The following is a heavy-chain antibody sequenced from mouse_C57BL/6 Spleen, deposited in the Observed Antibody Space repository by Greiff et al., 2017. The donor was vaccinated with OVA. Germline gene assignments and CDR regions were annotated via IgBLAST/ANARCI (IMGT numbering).Heavy chain of an antibody. CDR1: GYTFTSYW. D-gene: IGHD1-1*01. CDR2: IDPSDSYT. CDR3: ARGTTVVAPYAMDY. Sequence: VQLQQPGAELVMPGASVKLSCKASGYTFTSYWMHWVKQRPGQGLVWIGEIDPSDSYTNYNQKFKGKSTLTVDKSSSTAYMQLSSLTSEDSAVYYCARGTTVVAPYAMDYWGQGTSVTVSS. V-gene: IGHV1-69*01. J-gene: IGHJ4*01.